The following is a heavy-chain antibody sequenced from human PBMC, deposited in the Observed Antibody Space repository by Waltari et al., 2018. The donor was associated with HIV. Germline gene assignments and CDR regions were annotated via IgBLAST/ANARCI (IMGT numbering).Heavy chain of an antibody. D-gene: IGHD4-17*01. V-gene: IGHV3-43D*03. CDR3: STYGDSEAFDI. J-gene: IGHJ3*02. CDR1: VFTMDDYA. Sequence: DVQLLEGGGVVVQAGGSLRDAGEAPVFTMDDYAMHWVRQAPGKGLEWVSLISWDGGSTYYADSVKGRFTISRDNSKNSLYLQMNSLRAEDTALYYCSTYGDSEAFDIWGQGTMVTVSS. CDR2: ISWDGGST.